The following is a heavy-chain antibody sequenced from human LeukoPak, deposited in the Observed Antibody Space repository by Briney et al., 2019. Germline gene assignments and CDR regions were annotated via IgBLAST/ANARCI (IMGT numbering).Heavy chain of an antibody. Sequence: PGGSLRLSCTASGFSFSSHWMSWVRQAPGKGLEWVANIKQDGSDKYYVDSVKGRFTISRDNAKNSLYLQMNSLRAEDSALYYCARASAVAGTRDYWGQGTLVTVSS. D-gene: IGHD6-19*01. CDR2: IKQDGSDK. V-gene: IGHV3-7*01. CDR1: GFSFSSHW. CDR3: ARASAVAGTRDY. J-gene: IGHJ4*02.